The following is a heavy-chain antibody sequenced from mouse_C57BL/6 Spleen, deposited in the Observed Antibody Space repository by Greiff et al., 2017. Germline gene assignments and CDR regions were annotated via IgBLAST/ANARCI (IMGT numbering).Heavy chain of an antibody. J-gene: IGHJ3*01. V-gene: IGHV1-52*01. CDR2: IDPSDSET. CDR1: GYTFTSYW. CDR3: ARGGSNHGGFAY. Sequence: QVQLQQPGAELVRPGSSVKLSCKASGYTFTSYWMHWVKQRPIQGLEWIGNIDPSDSETHYNQKFKDKATLTVDKSSSTAYMQLSSLTSADSAVYYCARGGSNHGGFAYWGQGTLVTVTA. D-gene: IGHD2-5*01.